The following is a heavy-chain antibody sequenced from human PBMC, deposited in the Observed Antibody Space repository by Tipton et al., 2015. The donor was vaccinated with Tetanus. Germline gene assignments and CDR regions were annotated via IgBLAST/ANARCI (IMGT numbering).Heavy chain of an antibody. D-gene: IGHD3-22*01. CDR3: ARDPSSKVITTTAFDI. CDR2: TYYRSKWYN. V-gene: IGHV6-1*01. CDR1: GDSVSSNSAA. Sequence: GLVKPSQTLSLTCAISGDSVSSNSAAWNWIRQSPSRGLEWLGRTYYRSKWYNDYAVSVKSRITINPDTSKNQFSLQLNSVTPEGTAVYYCARDPSSKVITTTAFDIWGQGTMVTVSS. J-gene: IGHJ3*02.